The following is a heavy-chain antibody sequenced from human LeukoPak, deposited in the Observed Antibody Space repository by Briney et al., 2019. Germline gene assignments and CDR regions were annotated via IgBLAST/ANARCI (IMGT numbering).Heavy chain of an antibody. J-gene: IGHJ5*02. CDR3: TREEYCGGDCYSGGDWFDP. V-gene: IGHV3-73*01. CDR2: IKTKASSYAT. D-gene: IGHD2-21*02. Sequence: PGGSLRLSCAASGFTFSGSAMHWVRQASGKGLEWVGRIKTKASSYATAYAASVKGRFTISRDDSKNTAYLQMNSLKTEDTAVYYCTREEYCGGDCYSGGDWFDPWGQGTLVTVSS. CDR1: GFTFSGSA.